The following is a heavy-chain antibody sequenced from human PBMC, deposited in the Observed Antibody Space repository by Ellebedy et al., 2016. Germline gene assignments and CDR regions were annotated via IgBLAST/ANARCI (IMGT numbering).Heavy chain of an antibody. CDR2: IYSSGKT. D-gene: IGHD1-26*01. V-gene: IGHV4-59*01. CDR3: ASGWEPNIFDL. J-gene: IGHJ3*01. CDR1: GGSINGYY. Sequence: SETLSLTCTVSGGSINGYYWSWIRQPPGRGLEWIGHIYSSGKTTYNPSLRSRVTISVDTSKGQFSLRLNSVTAADTAVYYCASGWEPNIFDLWGQGTMVTVSS.